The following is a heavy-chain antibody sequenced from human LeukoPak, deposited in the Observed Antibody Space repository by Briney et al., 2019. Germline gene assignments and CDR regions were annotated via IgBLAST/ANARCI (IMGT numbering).Heavy chain of an antibody. D-gene: IGHD3-16*01. J-gene: IGHJ5*02. V-gene: IGHV1-2*02. CDR1: GYTFTGSY. CDR2: INPKSGGT. CDR3: ARSLGTYWGKDFLNWFDP. Sequence: ASVKVSCKASGYTFTGSYIYWVRQAPGQGLEWMGWINPKSGGTNYAQKFEGRVTLTRDTSFSTAYMELSSLTSDDTAVYYCARSLGTYWGKDFLNWFDPWGQGTLVTVSS.